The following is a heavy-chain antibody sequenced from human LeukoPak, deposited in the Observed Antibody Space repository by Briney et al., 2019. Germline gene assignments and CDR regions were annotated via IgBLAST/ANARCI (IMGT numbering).Heavy chain of an antibody. Sequence: PGGSLRLSCAASGFTFGDTWMNWVRQVPGQGLEWVANIKQDGSEKFYVASVKGRFTISRDNSKNTLYLQMNSLRAEDTAVYYCARGELPYYYYYGMDVWGQGTTVTVSS. CDR3: ARGELPYYYYYGMDV. CDR2: IKQDGSEK. V-gene: IGHV3-7*01. J-gene: IGHJ6*02. D-gene: IGHD1-26*01. CDR1: GFTFGDTW.